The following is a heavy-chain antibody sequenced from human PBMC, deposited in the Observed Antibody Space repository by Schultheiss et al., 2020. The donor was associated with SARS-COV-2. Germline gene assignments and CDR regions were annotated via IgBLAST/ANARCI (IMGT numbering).Heavy chain of an antibody. J-gene: IGHJ4*02. Sequence: SETLTLTCTVSGGSISSYYWSWIRQPPGKGLEWIGYIYYSGSTSYNPSLKSRVTISVDTSKNQFSLKLSSVTAADTAVYFCAREVLVYYGSGSYSYYFDYWGQGTLVTVSS. CDR3: AREVLVYYGSGSYSYYFDY. CDR1: GGSISSYY. D-gene: IGHD3-10*01. CDR2: IYYSGST. V-gene: IGHV4-59*01.